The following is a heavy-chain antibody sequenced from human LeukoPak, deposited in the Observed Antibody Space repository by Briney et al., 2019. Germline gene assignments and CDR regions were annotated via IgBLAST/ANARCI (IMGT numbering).Heavy chain of an antibody. D-gene: IGHD2-8*02. CDR3: ARGWVVATGGFDM. CDR1: GFTFSSNA. Sequence: GGSLRLSCAASGFTFSSNAMSWVRQAPGKGLEWVLGISESGGSTYYADSVKGRFTISRDNSKNTVYLQMNSLRGEDTAVYFCARGWVVATGGFDMWGQGTMVTVSS. CDR2: ISESGGST. V-gene: IGHV3-23*01. J-gene: IGHJ3*02.